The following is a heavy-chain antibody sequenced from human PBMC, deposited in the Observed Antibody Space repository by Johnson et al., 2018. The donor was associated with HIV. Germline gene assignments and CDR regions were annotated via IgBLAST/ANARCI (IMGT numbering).Heavy chain of an antibody. CDR2: ISSSGSTI. Sequence: VQLVESGGGVVQPGGSLRLSCAASGLTLSRCDMHWVRQAPGKWLEWVSYISSSGSTIYYADSVKGRFTISRDNAKNSLYLQMNSLRAEDTAVYYCARGRTRLRHDAFDIWGQGTMVTVSS. D-gene: IGHD4-17*01. J-gene: IGHJ3*02. CDR3: ARGRTRLRHDAFDI. CDR1: GLTLSRCD. V-gene: IGHV3-48*03.